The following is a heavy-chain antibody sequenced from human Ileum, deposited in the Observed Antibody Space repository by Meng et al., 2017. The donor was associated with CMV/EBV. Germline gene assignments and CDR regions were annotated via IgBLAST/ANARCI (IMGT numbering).Heavy chain of an antibody. Sequence: QVHVPESGPGLVKTSETRSLTCYVSGGSISNYYWSWIRQPAGKGLEWIAHIYTSGTTNYNPSLKSRVTMSVDTSRNQFSLKLTSVTAADTAVYYCARNYGSGNWNFFHYWGQGTLVTVSS. CDR2: IYTSGTT. CDR1: GGSISNYY. V-gene: IGHV4-4*07. J-gene: IGHJ4*02. D-gene: IGHD3-10*01. CDR3: ARNYGSGNWNFFHY.